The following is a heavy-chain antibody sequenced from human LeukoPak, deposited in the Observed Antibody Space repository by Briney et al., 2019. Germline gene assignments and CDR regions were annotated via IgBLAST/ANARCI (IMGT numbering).Heavy chain of an antibody. D-gene: IGHD6-13*01. CDR1: GFTLSSYA. CDR2: ISGSGGST. Sequence: GGSLRLSCAASGFTLSSYAMSWVRQAPGKGLEWVSAISGSGGSTYYADSVKGRFTISRDNSKNTLYLQMNSLRAEDTAVYYCARIAAAGTFGWFDPWGQGTLVTVSS. CDR3: ARIAAAGTFGWFDP. J-gene: IGHJ5*02. V-gene: IGHV3-23*01.